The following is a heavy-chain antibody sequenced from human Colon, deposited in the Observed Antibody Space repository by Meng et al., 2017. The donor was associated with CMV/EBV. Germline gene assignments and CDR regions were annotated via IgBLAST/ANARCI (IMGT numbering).Heavy chain of an antibody. CDR2: ITWNSETI. V-gene: IGHV3-9*01. D-gene: IGHD1-26*01. CDR1: GFTFDDHA. J-gene: IGHJ6*02. Sequence: SLKISCAASGFTFDDHAMHWFRQVPGKGPEWVASITWNSETIAYGDSVKGRFTVSRDNAKTALYLQMNSLRSEDTALYYCAKDVGANFFYGLDVWGQGTTVTVSS. CDR3: AKDVGANFFYGLDV.